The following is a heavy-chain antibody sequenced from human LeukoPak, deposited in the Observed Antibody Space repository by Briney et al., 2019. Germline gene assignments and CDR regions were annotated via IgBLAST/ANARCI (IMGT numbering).Heavy chain of an antibody. CDR1: GFTFSSYW. J-gene: IGHJ4*02. CDR2: INPGGSSI. V-gene: IGHV3-74*01. CDR3: ARSNQADDY. D-gene: IGHD1-14*01. Sequence: GGSLRLSCAASGFTFSSYWMHWVRQVPGKGLVWVARINPGGSSITYADSVKGRFTISRDNAKNTLYPQMGSLRAEDTGVYYCARSNQADDYWGQGTLVTVSS.